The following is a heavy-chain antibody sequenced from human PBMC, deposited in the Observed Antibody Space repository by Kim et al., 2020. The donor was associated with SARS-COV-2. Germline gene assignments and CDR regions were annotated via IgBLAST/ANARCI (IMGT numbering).Heavy chain of an antibody. V-gene: IGHV1-3*01. Sequence: SQKFQGRVTITRDTSASTAYMELSSLGSEDTAVYYCARVIVGTTTGYFDYWGQGTLVTVSS. D-gene: IGHD1-26*01. CDR3: ARVIVGTTTGYFDY. J-gene: IGHJ4*02.